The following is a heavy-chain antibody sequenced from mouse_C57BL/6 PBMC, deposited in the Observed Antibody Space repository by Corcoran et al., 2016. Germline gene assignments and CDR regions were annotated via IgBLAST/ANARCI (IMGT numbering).Heavy chain of an antibody. V-gene: IGHV3-6*01. J-gene: IGHJ1*03. CDR3: AYGNYWYYDV. Sequence: DVQLQETGPGLVKPSQSLSLTYSVTGYSITSGYYWNWIRQFPGNKLEWMGYISYYGSNNYNPSLKNRISITRYTSKNQFFLKLNSVTTEDTATYYCAYGNYWYYDVWGTGTTVTVSS. CDR2: ISYYGSN. CDR1: GYSITSGYY. D-gene: IGHD2-1*01.